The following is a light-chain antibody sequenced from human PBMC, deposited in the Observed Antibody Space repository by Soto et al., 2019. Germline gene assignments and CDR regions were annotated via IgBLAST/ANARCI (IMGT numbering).Light chain of an antibody. V-gene: IGKV3-11*01. CDR3: QQRSNWPPT. CDR1: QSISSTY. CDR2: DAS. J-gene: IGKJ1*01. Sequence: EIVLTQSPGTLSLSPGERATLSCRASQSISSTYLAWYQQKRGQAPRLLIYDASNRATGIPARFSGSGSGTDFTLTISSLEPEDFAVYYCQQRSNWPPTFGQGTKVDIK.